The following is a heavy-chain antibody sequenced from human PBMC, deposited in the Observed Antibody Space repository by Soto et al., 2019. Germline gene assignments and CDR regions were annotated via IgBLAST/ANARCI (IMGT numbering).Heavy chain of an antibody. D-gene: IGHD6-13*01. CDR3: AKDLKGSSSWYSCYYYMDV. Sequence: PGGSLRLSCAASGFTFSSYAMSWVRQAPGKGLEWVSAISGSGGSTYYADSVKGRFTISRDNSKNTLYLQMNSLRAEDTAVYYCAKDLKGSSSWYSCYYYMDVWGKGTTVTVSS. V-gene: IGHV3-23*01. CDR1: GFTFSSYA. J-gene: IGHJ6*03. CDR2: ISGSGGST.